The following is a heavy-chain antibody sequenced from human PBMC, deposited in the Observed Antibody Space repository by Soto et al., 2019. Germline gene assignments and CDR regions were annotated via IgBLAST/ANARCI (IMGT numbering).Heavy chain of an antibody. CDR1: GGTFSSYA. CDR2: IIPIFGTA. J-gene: IGHJ6*02. CDR3: ARDKRGITIFGVVKNLYYYYYGMDV. V-gene: IGHV1-69*13. Sequence: SVKVSCKASGGTFSSYAISWVRQAPGQGLEWMGGIIPIFGTANYAQKFQGRVTITADESTSTAYMELSSLRSEDTAVYYCARDKRGITIFGVVKNLYYYYYGMDVWGQGTTVTVSS. D-gene: IGHD3-3*01.